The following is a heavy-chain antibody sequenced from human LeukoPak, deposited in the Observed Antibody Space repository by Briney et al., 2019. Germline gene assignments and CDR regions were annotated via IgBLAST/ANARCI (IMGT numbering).Heavy chain of an antibody. CDR3: ARKAYGMDV. J-gene: IGHJ6*04. Sequence: GGSLRLSCAASGFTFCNYWMSWVRQAPGKGLEWVANIKQDGSEKYYVDSVKGRFTISRDIAKNSLYLQMNSLRAEDTAVYYCARKAYGMDVWGKGTTVTVSS. CDR1: GFTFCNYW. CDR2: IKQDGSEK. V-gene: IGHV3-7*03.